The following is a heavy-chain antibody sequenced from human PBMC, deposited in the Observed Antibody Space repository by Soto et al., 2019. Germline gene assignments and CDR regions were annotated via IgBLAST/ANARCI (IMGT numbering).Heavy chain of an antibody. CDR2: IGGSGGDT. D-gene: IGHD3-10*01. Sequence: GGSLRLSCAASEFTFSIYAMTWVRQAPGKGLEWVSNIGGSGGDTYYADSVKGRFTISRDNSKNTLYLQMNSLRVEDTALYFCAKSSYGSGSFDYWGQGTLVTVSS. V-gene: IGHV3-23*01. J-gene: IGHJ4*02. CDR3: AKSSYGSGSFDY. CDR1: EFTFSIYA.